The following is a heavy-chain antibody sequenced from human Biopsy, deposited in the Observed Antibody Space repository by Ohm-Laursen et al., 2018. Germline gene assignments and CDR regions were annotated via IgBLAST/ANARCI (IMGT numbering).Heavy chain of an antibody. D-gene: IGHD3-9*01. Sequence: PSETLSLTCGVSGASVKTSGYFWVWIRQRPGKGLEWIGYISYNERTHYNPSLTSRLAISFDTSNNRISLQLRSVSVADTAVYYCVREPKTGTAEAWYFDLWGRGSPVTVPS. CDR2: ISYNERT. CDR1: GASVKTSGYF. CDR3: VREPKTGTAEAWYFDL. V-gene: IGHV4-31*11. J-gene: IGHJ2*01.